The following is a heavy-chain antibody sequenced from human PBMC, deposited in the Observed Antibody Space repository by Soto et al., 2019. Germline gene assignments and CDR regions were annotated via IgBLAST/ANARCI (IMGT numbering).Heavy chain of an antibody. Sequence: QVQLVQSGAEVKKPGSSVKVSCKASGGTFSSYTISWVRQAPGQGLEWMGRILPILGIENYAQKFQGRVTITADKSTSTAYMELSSLRSEDTAVYYCARDFGNWFDPWGQGTLVTVSS. CDR1: GGTFSSYT. CDR3: ARDFGNWFDP. J-gene: IGHJ5*02. CDR2: ILPILGIE. V-gene: IGHV1-69*08. D-gene: IGHD3-10*01.